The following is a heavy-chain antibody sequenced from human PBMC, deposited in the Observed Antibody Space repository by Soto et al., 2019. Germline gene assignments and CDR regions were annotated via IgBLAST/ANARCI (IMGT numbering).Heavy chain of an antibody. CDR3: AKSPLGYCSGGSCYPPHYFDY. CDR1: GFTFSNYA. Sequence: EVQLLDSGGGLVQPGGSLRLSCAASGFTFSNYAMSWVRQAPGKGLEWVSGVGGSGDSTYYADSVKGRFTISRDNSKDTLYMQMNSLRAEHTAVSYCAKSPLGYCSGGSCYPPHYFDYWGQGTLVTVSS. CDR2: VGGSGDST. J-gene: IGHJ4*02. D-gene: IGHD2-15*01. V-gene: IGHV3-23*01.